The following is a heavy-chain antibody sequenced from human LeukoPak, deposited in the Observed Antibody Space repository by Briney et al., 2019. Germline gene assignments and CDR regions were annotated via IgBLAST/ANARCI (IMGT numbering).Heavy chain of an antibody. CDR3: AKCILTGYYKGYMDV. V-gene: IGHV3-7*03. D-gene: IGHD3-9*01. CDR2: IKQDGSDK. J-gene: IGHJ6*03. Sequence: GGSLRLSCAASGFTFSSYAMHWVRQAPGKGLEWVANIKQDGSDKYYVDSVKGRFTISRDNAKNSLYLQMNSLRAEDTAIYYCAKCILTGYYKGYMDVWGKGTTVTISS. CDR1: GFTFSSYA.